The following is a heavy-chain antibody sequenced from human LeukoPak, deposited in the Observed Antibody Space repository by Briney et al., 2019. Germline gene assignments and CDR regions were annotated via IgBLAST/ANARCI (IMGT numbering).Heavy chain of an antibody. V-gene: IGHV4-59*08. D-gene: IGHD3-10*01. J-gene: IGHJ4*02. CDR2: IYYSGST. CDR1: GGSISSYY. Sequence: SETLSLTCTVSGGSISSYYWSWIRQPPGKGLEWIGYIYYSGSTNSNPSLKSRVTISVDMSNNQFSLKLSSVTAADSAVYYCARHRTFYYGSGSSFDSWGQGTLVTVSS. CDR3: ARHRTFYYGSGSSFDS.